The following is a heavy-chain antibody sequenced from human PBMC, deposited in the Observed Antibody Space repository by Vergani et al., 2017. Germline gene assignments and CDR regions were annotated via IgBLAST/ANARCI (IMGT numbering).Heavy chain of an antibody. D-gene: IGHD2/OR15-2a*01. Sequence: QVQFVESGGGVVQPGGSLRLSCAASGFTFNSYGMHWVRQAPGKGLEWVASIRSDESRRYYGDSMEGPFTISRDNSKNTVFLQMHSLRAEDTAIYYCVKEKIDLGSYFFDSWGHGILVTVSS. J-gene: IGHJ4*01. CDR3: VKEKIDLGSYFFDS. V-gene: IGHV3-30*02. CDR1: GFTFNSYG. CDR2: IRSDESRR.